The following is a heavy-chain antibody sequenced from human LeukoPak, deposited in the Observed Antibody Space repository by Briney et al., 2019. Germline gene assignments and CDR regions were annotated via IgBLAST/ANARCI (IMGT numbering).Heavy chain of an antibody. V-gene: IGHV4-34*01. CDR1: GGSFSGYY. D-gene: IGHD3-10*01. J-gene: IGHJ4*02. Sequence: SETLSLTCAVYGGSFSGYYWSWIRQPPGKGLEWIGEINHSGSTNYNPSLKSRVTISVDTSKNQLSLNLISVTAADTAVYHCARVSGGARTYFDYWGQGTLVTVSS. CDR3: ARVSGGARTYFDY. CDR2: INHSGST.